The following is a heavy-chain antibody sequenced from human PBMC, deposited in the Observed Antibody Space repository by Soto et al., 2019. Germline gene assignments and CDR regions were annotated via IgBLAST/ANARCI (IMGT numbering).Heavy chain of an antibody. V-gene: IGHV4-34*01. Sequence: QVQLQQWGAGLLKPSETLSLTCGVYGGSFSGYYWSWIRQSPGQGLEWIGEINHSGTTNYNPSLKSRATLSVDTSKKQFSLRLNSVTAADTATYYCARGWRFDPWGQGTVVTVSS. CDR2: INHSGTT. CDR3: ARGWRFDP. J-gene: IGHJ5*02. CDR1: GGSFSGYY. D-gene: IGHD3-3*01.